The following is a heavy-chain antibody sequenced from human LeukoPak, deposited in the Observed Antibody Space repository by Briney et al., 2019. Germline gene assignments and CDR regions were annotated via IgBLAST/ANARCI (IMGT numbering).Heavy chain of an antibody. CDR2: IYPSDSVT. CDR3: ARLSTRILDH. D-gene: IGHD3-3*01. Sequence: GESLKISCKASGYRFTSLSSAWLGRIPGKGRDGMGIIYPSDSVTIYSPSFPGQGTISAEKCISTADPQWSSLKASARAMYYCARLSTRILDHWGQGTRVTVSS. V-gene: IGHV5-51*01. CDR1: GYRFTSLS. J-gene: IGHJ4*02.